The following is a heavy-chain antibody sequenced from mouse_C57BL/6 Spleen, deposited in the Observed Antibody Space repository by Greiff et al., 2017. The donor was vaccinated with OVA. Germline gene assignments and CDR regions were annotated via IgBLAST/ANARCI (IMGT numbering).Heavy chain of an antibody. Sequence: EVKLMESGGGLVQPGGSMKLSCAASGFTFSDAWMDWVRQSPEKGLEWVAEIRNKANNHATYYAESVKGRFTISRDDSKSSVYLQMNSLRAEDTGIYYCTSYDGYYVFDYWGQGTTLTVSS. CDR2: IRNKANNHAT. J-gene: IGHJ2*01. D-gene: IGHD2-3*01. CDR1: GFTFSDAW. V-gene: IGHV6-6*01. CDR3: TSYDGYYVFDY.